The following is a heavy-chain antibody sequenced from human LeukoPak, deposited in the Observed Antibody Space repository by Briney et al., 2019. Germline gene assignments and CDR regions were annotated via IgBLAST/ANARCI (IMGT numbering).Heavy chain of an antibody. D-gene: IGHD3-3*01. CDR2: VYAGGAT. Sequence: GSLRLSCTGNGFTVNDNNMNWVRQAPGKGLEWVSLVYAGGATHHADSVKGRFTISRDSSTETLYLQMNSLTTDDTAVYYCASLGGASRGCWGQGVLVTVSS. CDR3: ASLGGASRGC. V-gene: IGHV3-66*02. J-gene: IGHJ4*02. CDR1: GFTVNDNN.